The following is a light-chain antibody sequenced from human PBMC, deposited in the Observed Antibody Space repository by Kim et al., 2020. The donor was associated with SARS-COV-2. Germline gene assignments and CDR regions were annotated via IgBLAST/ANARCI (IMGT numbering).Light chain of an antibody. CDR3: QQHNSYPRT. CDR2: AAS. J-gene: IGKJ2*01. CDR1: HGISSY. V-gene: IGKV1-9*01. Sequence: DIQLTQSPSFLSASVGDRVTNTCRASHGISSYLAWYQQKPGKAPKLLIYAASTLQSGVPARFSGSGSGTEFTLTISSLQPEDFATYYCQQHNSYPRTFGQGTKLEI.